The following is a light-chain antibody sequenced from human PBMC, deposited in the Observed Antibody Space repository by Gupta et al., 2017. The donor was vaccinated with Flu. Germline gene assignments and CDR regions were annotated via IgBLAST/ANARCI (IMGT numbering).Light chain of an antibody. CDR2: WAS. J-gene: IGKJ1*01. CDR3: QQYDDAPWT. Sequence: DIVMTQSPDSLAVSLGERATINCKSSQTVLYSSNNKNYISWYQQRPGQPPKLLIYWASTRESGVPDRFSGSGSGTDFSLTISGLQAEDVAVYYCQQYDDAPWTFGQGTKVEVK. V-gene: IGKV4-1*01. CDR1: QTVLYSSNNKNY.